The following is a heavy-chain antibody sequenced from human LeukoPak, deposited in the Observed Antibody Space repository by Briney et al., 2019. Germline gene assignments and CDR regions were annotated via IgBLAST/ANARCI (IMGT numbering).Heavy chain of an antibody. V-gene: IGHV1-2*06. J-gene: IGHJ3*02. Sequence: ASVKVACKASGYTFTGYYMHWVRQAPGQGLEWMGRINPNSGGTNYAQKFQGRVTMTRDTSISTAYMELSRLRSDDTAVYYCARDVGVITPNDAFDIWGQGTMVTVSS. CDR1: GYTFTGYY. D-gene: IGHD3-22*01. CDR2: INPNSGGT. CDR3: ARDVGVITPNDAFDI.